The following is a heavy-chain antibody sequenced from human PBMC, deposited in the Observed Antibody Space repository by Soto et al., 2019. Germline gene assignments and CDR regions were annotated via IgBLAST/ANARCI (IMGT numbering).Heavy chain of an antibody. Sequence: PSETLSLTCAVYGGSFSGYYWSWIRQPPGKGLEWIGEINHSGSTNYNPSLKSRVTISVDTSKNQFSLKLSSVTAADTAVYYCARFLIRMAAVNDAFAIWGQGTMVTVSS. CDR3: ARFLIRMAAVNDAFAI. D-gene: IGHD6-13*01. CDR2: INHSGST. J-gene: IGHJ3*02. CDR1: GGSFSGYY. V-gene: IGHV4-34*01.